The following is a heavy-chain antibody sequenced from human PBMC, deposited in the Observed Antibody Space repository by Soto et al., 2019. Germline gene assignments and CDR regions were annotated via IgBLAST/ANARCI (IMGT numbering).Heavy chain of an antibody. CDR1: GYTFTGNY. J-gene: IGHJ6*02. CDR2: VNPDNGGT. Sequence: ASVKVSCKASGYTFTGNYIHWVRQAPGQGLEWMGWVNPDNGGTTSAEKFQGRVTMTRDTSVTTAYMELYRLTSDDTAVYYCARDPRPPSGLLGFWEYGMDVWGQGTTVTVSS. D-gene: IGHD3-3*01. CDR3: ARDPRPPSGLLGFWEYGMDV. V-gene: IGHV1-2*02.